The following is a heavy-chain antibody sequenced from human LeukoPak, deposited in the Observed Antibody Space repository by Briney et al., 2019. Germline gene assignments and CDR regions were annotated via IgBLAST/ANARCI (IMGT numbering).Heavy chain of an antibody. V-gene: IGHV4-59*01. CDR2: IYYSGST. CDR3: ARDPPLRDSTDRYFDL. Sequence: SETLSLTCTVSGGSISSYYWSWIRQPPGKGLEWIGYIYYSGSTNYNPSLKSRVTVSVDTSKNQFSLKLSSVTAADTAVYYCARDPPLRDSTDRYFDLWGRGTLVTVSS. D-gene: IGHD2/OR15-2a*01. J-gene: IGHJ2*01. CDR1: GGSISSYY.